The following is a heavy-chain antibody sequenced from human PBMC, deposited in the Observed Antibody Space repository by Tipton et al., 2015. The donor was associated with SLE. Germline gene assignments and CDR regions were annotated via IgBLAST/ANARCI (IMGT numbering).Heavy chain of an antibody. V-gene: IGHV3-48*03. CDR3: ATPLAAAGTNHDAFDI. Sequence: SLRLSCVASGFTFSTYELNWVRQAPGKGLEWVSYISTGGSTIYYADSVKGRFTISRDNAKNSLYLQMNSLRVEDTAVYYCATPLAAAGTNHDAFDIWGQGTMVTVSS. CDR1: GFTFSTYE. D-gene: IGHD6-13*01. CDR2: ISTGGSTI. J-gene: IGHJ3*02.